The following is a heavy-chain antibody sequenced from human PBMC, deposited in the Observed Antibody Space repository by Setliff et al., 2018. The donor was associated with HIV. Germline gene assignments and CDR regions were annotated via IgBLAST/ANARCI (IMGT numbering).Heavy chain of an antibody. CDR3: ARDSRDIVVVIAPEPEPYYYYGMDV. V-gene: IGHV1-18*01. CDR2: ISAYNGNI. CDR1: GYTFTSYG. Sequence: SVKVSCKASGYTFTSYGISWVRQAPGQGLEWMGWISAYNGNINYAQKFQGRVTMTTDTSTSTAHMELRSLRSEDTAVYYCARDSRDIVVVIAPEPEPYYYYGMDVWGKGTTVTVSS. D-gene: IGHD2-15*01. J-gene: IGHJ6*04.